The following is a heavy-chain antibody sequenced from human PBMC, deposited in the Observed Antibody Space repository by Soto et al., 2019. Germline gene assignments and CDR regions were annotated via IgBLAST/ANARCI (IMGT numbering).Heavy chain of an antibody. V-gene: IGHV3-7*05. CDR2: IKQDGSEK. CDR1: GFTFSSYW. CDR3: AGDRTGTTSNYYYYGMDV. J-gene: IGHJ6*02. D-gene: IGHD1-7*01. Sequence: EVQLVESGGGLVQPGGSLRLSCAASGFTFSSYWMSWVRQAPGKGLEWVANIKQDGSEKYYVDSVKGRFTISRDNAKNSLSLQMNSLRAEDTAVYYCAGDRTGTTSNYYYYGMDVWGQGTTVTVSS.